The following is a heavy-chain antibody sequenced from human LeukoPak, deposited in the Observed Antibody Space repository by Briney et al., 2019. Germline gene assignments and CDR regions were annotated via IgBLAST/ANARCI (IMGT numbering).Heavy chain of an antibody. CDR2: INHSGST. CDR1: GGSFSRYY. J-gene: IGHJ4*02. D-gene: IGHD3-9*01. V-gene: IGHV4-34*01. Sequence: PSETLSLTCAVYGGSFSRYYWSWIRRPPGKGLEWIGEINHSGSTNYNPSLKSRVTISVDTSKNQFSLKLSSVTAADTAVYYCAGRDWIQDILTGYYSMDYWGQGTLVTVSS. CDR3: AGRDWIQDILTGYYSMDY.